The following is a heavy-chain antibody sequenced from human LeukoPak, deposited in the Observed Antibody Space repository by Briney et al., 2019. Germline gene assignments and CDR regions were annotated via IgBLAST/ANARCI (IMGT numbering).Heavy chain of an antibody. V-gene: IGHV4-34*01. CDR1: GGFFSGYY. Sequence: SETLSLTCAVYGGFFSGYYWSWIRQPPGKGLEWIGEINHSGSTNYNPSLKSRVTISVDTSKNQFSLKLSSVTAADTAVYYCARARNYYDSSGYYKRPKYYFDYWGQGTLVTVSS. CDR3: ARARNYYDSSGYYKRPKYYFDY. CDR2: INHSGST. D-gene: IGHD3-22*01. J-gene: IGHJ4*02.